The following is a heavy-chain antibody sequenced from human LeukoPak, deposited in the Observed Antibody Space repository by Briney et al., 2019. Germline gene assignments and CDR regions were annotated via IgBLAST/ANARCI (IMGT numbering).Heavy chain of an antibody. D-gene: IGHD6-13*01. Sequence: PSETLSLTCTVSGGSISSYYWSWIRQPPGKGLEWIGYIYYSGSTNYNSSLKSRVTISVDTSKNQFSLKLSSVTAADTAVYYCARGLLSSSWSYYFDYWGQGTLVTVSS. J-gene: IGHJ4*02. CDR1: GGSISSYY. CDR2: IYYSGST. V-gene: IGHV4-59*01. CDR3: ARGLLSSSWSYYFDY.